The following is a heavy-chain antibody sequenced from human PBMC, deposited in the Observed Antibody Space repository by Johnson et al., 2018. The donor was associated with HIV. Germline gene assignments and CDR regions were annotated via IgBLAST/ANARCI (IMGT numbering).Heavy chain of an antibody. J-gene: IGHJ3*02. CDR3: AKDSMGFNWNQFEAFDM. CDR2: IRYDGNSK. CDR1: GFTFNNYG. D-gene: IGHD1-20*01. V-gene: IGHV3-30*02. Sequence: QVQLVESGGGVVQPGGSLRLSCAASGFTFNNYGMHWVRQAPGKGLEWVAFIRYDGNSKYYIDSVKGRFTISRDNSKNTLYLHMNSLSGEDTAVYYCAKDSMGFNWNQFEAFDMWGQGTMVTVSS.